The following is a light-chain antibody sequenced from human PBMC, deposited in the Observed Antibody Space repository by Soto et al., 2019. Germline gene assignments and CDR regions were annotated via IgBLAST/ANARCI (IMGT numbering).Light chain of an antibody. J-gene: IGKJ1*01. Sequence: EIVLTQSPGTLSLSPGERATLSCRASQSFSSTYLIWYQQKPGQAPRLLMYGASTRATGIPARFSGSGSGTEFTLTISSLQPEDVATYYCQKYNSVWTFGQGTKVDIK. V-gene: IGKV3-20*01. CDR2: GAS. CDR1: QSFSSTY. CDR3: QKYNSVWT.